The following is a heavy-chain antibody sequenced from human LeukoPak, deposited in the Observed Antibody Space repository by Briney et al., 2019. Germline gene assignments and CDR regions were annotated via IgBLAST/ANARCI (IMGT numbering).Heavy chain of an antibody. J-gene: IGHJ6*03. V-gene: IGHV4-59*08. CDR1: GGSISSYY. CDR3: ARQTTVVTPRGSYYYYMDV. CDR2: IYYSGST. D-gene: IGHD4-23*01. Sequence: SETLSLTCTVSGGSISSYYWSWIRQPPGKGLEWIGYIYYSGSTNYNPSLKSRVTISVDTSKNQFSLKLSSVTAADTAVYYCARQTTVVTPRGSYYYYMDVWGKGTTVTISS.